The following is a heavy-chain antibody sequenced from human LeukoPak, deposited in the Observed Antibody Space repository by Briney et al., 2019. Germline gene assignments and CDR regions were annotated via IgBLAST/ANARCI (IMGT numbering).Heavy chain of an antibody. CDR1: GFTFTTYG. CDR2: IRYDGSNK. CDR3: AKAQDGYNAFDI. Sequence: GGSLRLSCAASGFTFTTYGMHWVRQAPGKGLEWMTFIRYDGSNKYYADSVKGRLTISRDNSKNTVYLQMNSLRAEDTAVYYCAKAQDGYNAFDIWGQGTMVTVSS. J-gene: IGHJ3*02. V-gene: IGHV3-30*02. D-gene: IGHD5-24*01.